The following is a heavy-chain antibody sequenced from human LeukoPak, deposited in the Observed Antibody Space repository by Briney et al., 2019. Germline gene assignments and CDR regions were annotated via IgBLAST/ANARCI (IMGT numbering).Heavy chain of an antibody. Sequence: PGGSLRLSCAASGFIFSSYWMHWVRQAPGKGLVWVSRINSDGRTTTYADSVKGRFTISRDNSKNTLYLQMNSLRAEDTAVYYCARDKVSYYGSGSYYNPPDYWGQGILVTVSS. V-gene: IGHV3-74*01. CDR2: INSDGRTT. J-gene: IGHJ4*02. D-gene: IGHD3-10*01. CDR1: GFIFSSYW. CDR3: ARDKVSYYGSGSYYNPPDY.